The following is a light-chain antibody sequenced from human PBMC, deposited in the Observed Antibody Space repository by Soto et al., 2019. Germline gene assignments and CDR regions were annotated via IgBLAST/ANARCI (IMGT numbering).Light chain of an antibody. CDR2: GAS. V-gene: IGKV3-20*01. CDR1: QSVNNNY. CDR3: RQYGSSPFT. J-gene: IGKJ3*01. Sequence: EIVLTQSPGTLALSPGERATLSCRASQSVNNNYLTWYQQKRGQAPRLLIHGASSRATGIPDRFSGSGSGPDFTLTISRREPEDCAVYCCRQYGSSPFTFGPGTRVGIK.